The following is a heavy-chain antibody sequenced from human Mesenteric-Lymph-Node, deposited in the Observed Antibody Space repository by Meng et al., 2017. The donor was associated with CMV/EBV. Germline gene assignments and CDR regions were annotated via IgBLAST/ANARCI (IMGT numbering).Heavy chain of an antibody. D-gene: IGHD4-11*01. J-gene: IGHJ4*02. CDR2: IPFDRGNT. V-gene: IGHV3-30*02. Sequence: GESLKISCAASGFTFSSYGMHWVRQPPGKGLEGVAFIPFDRGNTYYADSVKGRFTISRDNSKNTLYLEMNSLRTEDTAVYYCTRDRYSNYSPCFDFWGQGTLVTVSS. CDR1: GFTFSSYG. CDR3: TRDRYSNYSPCFDF.